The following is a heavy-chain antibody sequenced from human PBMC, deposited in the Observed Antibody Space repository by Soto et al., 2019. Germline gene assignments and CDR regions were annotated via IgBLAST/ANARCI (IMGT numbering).Heavy chain of an antibody. CDR1: GGSISSSDFY. Sequence: TLSLTCTVSGGSISSSDFYWGWLRQTPGKGLEFIGSMYYSGTTYYNPSLKSRVTVSVDTSKNQFTLKLISVTAADTAVYYCAVVDSTGNWFDPWGEGALVTVSS. J-gene: IGHJ5*02. V-gene: IGHV4-39*01. D-gene: IGHD6-25*01. CDR2: MYYSGTT. CDR3: AVVDSTGNWFDP.